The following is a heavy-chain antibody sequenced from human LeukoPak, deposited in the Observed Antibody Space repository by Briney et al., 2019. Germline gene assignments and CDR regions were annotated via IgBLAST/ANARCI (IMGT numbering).Heavy chain of an antibody. J-gene: IGHJ4*02. V-gene: IGHV3-11*01. CDR3: ARVGIALASPFDY. CDR2: MSSRGYPI. D-gene: IGHD1-1*01. CDR1: GFTFSDYY. Sequence: GGSLRLSCLASGFTFSDYYMSWVRQAPGKGLEWISYMSSRGYPIYCADSVKGRFTISRDNAKNTLYLQMHNLRADDTAVYFCARVGIALASPFDYWGLGTLVAVSS.